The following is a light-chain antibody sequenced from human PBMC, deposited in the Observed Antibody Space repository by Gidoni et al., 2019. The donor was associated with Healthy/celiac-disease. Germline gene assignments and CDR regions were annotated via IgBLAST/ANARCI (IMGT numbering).Light chain of an antibody. J-gene: IGKJ4*01. CDR1: QIVSSN. V-gene: IGKV3D-15*01. CDR3: QQYNNWPLT. Sequence: IVLTQSPATLSVSPGERATLSCRASQIVSSNLAWYQQTPGQAPRLLIYGASTRATCIPARFSGSGSGTEFTLTISSLQSEDFAVYYCQQYNNWPLTFGGGTKVEIK. CDR2: GAS.